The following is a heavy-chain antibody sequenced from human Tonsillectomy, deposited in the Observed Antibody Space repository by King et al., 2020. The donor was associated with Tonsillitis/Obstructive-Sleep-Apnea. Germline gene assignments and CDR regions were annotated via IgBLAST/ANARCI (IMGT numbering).Heavy chain of an antibody. V-gene: IGHV3-30*04. D-gene: IGHD3-22*01. CDR2: ISYDASNR. CDR1: GFTFSNYA. J-gene: IGHJ3*02. CDR3: ARVGIYDSSGYADAFDI. Sequence: VQLVESGGGVVQPGRSLRLSCAASGFTFSNYAIHWVRQAPGKGLEWMAVISYDASNRYYAESVKGRFTISRDNSKNTLDLQMNSLRAEDTAMYYCARVGIYDSSGYADAFDIWGQGTMVTVSS.